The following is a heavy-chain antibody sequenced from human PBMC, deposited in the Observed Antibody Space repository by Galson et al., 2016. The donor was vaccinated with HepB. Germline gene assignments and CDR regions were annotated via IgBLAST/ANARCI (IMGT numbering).Heavy chain of an antibody. V-gene: IGHV3-49*04. D-gene: IGHD3-10*01. Sequence: SLRLSCATSGFTFGDYAVTWVRQAPGKGLEWVGFIRTKTYDETPHYAASVEGRFFISRDDSKSVAYLQMNSLQIEDTALYFCARGFLWFGELLYQVYWGQGTPVTVSS. CDR2: IRTKTYDETP. CDR3: ARGFLWFGELLYQVY. J-gene: IGHJ4*02. CDR1: GFTFGDYA.